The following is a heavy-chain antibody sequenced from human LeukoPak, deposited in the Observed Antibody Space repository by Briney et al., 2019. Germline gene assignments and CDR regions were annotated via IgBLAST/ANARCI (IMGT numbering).Heavy chain of an antibody. CDR2: FDPEDGET. CDR1: GYTLTELF. D-gene: IGHD3-10*01. Sequence: ASVKVSCKVSGYTLTELFMHWVRQAPGKGLEWMGGFDPEDGETIYAQKFQGRVTMTEDTSTDTAYMELSNLRSEDTAVYYCATGLLLWFGELSLFDYWGQGALVTVSS. CDR3: ATGLLLWFGELSLFDY. V-gene: IGHV1-24*01. J-gene: IGHJ4*02.